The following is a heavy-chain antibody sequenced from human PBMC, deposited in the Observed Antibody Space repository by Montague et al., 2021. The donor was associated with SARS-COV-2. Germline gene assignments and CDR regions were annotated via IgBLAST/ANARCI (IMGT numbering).Heavy chain of an antibody. J-gene: IGHJ6*02. CDR2: IYYSGST. CDR1: GGSISSSSYY. V-gene: IGHV4-39*01. D-gene: IGHD1-20*01. CDR3: ARRVTGTTVHYYYYGMDV. Sequence: SETLSLTCTVSGGSISSSSYYWVWIRQPPGIVLEWIGSIYYSGSTYYTPSLKSRVTTSVYTSKNQFSLKLSSVTAADTAVYYCARRVTGTTVHYYYYGMDVWGQGTTVTVSS.